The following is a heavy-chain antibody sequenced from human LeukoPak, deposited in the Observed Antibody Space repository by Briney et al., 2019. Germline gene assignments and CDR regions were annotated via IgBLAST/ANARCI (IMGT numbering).Heavy chain of an antibody. CDR1: GFTFSNYG. D-gene: IGHD6-13*01. CDR2: ISYDGSKK. V-gene: IGHV3-30*03. J-gene: IGHJ4*02. CDR3: ATRSVSTWQIFDC. Sequence: PGGSLRLSCAASGFTFSNYGIHWVRQAPGQGLEWVAFISYDGSKKYYPDSVKGRLTISRDNSKNTLYLQMDSLRPEDTAVYYCATRSVSTWQIFDCWGQGALVTVSS.